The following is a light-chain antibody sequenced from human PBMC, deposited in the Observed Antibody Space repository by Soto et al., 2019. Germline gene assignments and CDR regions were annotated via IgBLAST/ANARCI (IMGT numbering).Light chain of an antibody. Sequence: DIQMTQSPSSLSASVGDRVTITCRASQSIITYLNWYQQKPGKAPKLLIYAATSLQSGVPSRFSGSGSGTDFSLTISSLQPEDFATYYCQHYNSYSEAFGQGTKVELK. J-gene: IGKJ1*01. CDR1: QSIITY. CDR3: QHYNSYSEA. CDR2: AAT. V-gene: IGKV1-39*01.